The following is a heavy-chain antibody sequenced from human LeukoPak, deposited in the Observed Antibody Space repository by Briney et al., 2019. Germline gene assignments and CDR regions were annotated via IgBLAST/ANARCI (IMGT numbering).Heavy chain of an antibody. Sequence: SETLSLTCAVYGGSFSDYFWNWIRQTPGKGLEWIGEINHGGGTNYNPSLKSRATISVDTSKKQFSLNLTSVTAADTAVYYCAREEWQRIGGAFDIWGQGTMVTVSS. D-gene: IGHD5-12*01. CDR1: GGSFSDYF. CDR2: INHGGGT. V-gene: IGHV4-34*01. CDR3: AREEWQRIGGAFDI. J-gene: IGHJ3*02.